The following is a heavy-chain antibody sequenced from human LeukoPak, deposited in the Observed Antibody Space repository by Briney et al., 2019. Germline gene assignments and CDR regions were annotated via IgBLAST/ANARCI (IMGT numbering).Heavy chain of an antibody. V-gene: IGHV3-21*01. CDR1: EFTFSSYR. D-gene: IGHD3/OR15-3a*01. CDR2: ISTSSSYI. CDR3: ARDGLALSDYFDY. J-gene: IGHJ4*02. Sequence: GGSLRLSCAASEFTFSSYRMNWVRQAPGKGLEWVSSISTSSSYIYYADSMKGRFTISRDNAKNSLYLQMNSLRAEDTAVYYCARDGLALSDYFDYWGQGTLVTISS.